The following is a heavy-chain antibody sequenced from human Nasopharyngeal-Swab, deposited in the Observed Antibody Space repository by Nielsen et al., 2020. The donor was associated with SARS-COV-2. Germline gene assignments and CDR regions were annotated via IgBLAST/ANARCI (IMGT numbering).Heavy chain of an antibody. V-gene: IGHV1-46*01. CDR2: INPSGGST. D-gene: IGHD3-10*01. J-gene: IGHJ5*02. CDR3: AGDRITMVRGVISLTNWFDP. Sequence: AAVKVPCKASGDTFTSYYMHWVRQAPGQGLEWMGIINPSGGSTSYAQKFQGRVTMTRDTSTSTVYMELSSLRSEDTAVYYCAGDRITMVRGVISLTNWFDPWGQGTLVTVSS. CDR1: GDTFTSYY.